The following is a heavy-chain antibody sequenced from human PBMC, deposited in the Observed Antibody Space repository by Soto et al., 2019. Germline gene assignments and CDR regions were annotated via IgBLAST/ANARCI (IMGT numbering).Heavy chain of an antibody. CDR3: ARPSGSSLSDFDS. V-gene: IGHV4-39*01. J-gene: IGHJ4*02. Sequence: SETLSLTCTVSGCSISSSSYYWGWIRQPPGKGLEGVGSIYDSRSTYYDPSLKSRVTISVDTTKTQFSLKISFVAAEDAGVYGCARPSGSSLSDFDSWGQGTLFTVPS. CDR1: GCSISSSSYY. CDR2: IYDSRST. D-gene: IGHD1-26*01.